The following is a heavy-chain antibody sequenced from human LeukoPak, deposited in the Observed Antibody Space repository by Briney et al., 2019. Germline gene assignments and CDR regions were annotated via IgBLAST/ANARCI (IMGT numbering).Heavy chain of an antibody. D-gene: IGHD6-13*01. CDR3: ARHRIAAADDAFEI. Sequence: SDTLSLNCTVSGGSISGSSYYWGWIRHPPGKGLEWIGSIYYSGSTYYSPSLKSRVIISVDTSKNQFSLKLNSVTAADTAVYYCARHRIAAADDAFEIWGQGTMVTVSS. CDR1: GGSISGSSYY. J-gene: IGHJ3*02. CDR2: IYYSGST. V-gene: IGHV4-39*01.